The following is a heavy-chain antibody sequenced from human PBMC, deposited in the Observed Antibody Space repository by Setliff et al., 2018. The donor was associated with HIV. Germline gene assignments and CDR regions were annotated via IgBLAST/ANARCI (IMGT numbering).Heavy chain of an antibody. J-gene: IGHJ5*02. V-gene: IGHV4-4*09. D-gene: IGHD3-10*01. CDR3: ARRIDNSGSLPAKNWFDT. CDR1: GGSISSYY. CDR2: IFSSGNT. Sequence: SETLSLTCTVSGGSISSYYWSWIRQSPGRGLEWIGFIFSSGNTKYNPSLQSRVSISIDTSKNQFSLKLSSVTAADTAVYYCARRIDNSGSLPAKNWFDTWGQGRLVTVSS.